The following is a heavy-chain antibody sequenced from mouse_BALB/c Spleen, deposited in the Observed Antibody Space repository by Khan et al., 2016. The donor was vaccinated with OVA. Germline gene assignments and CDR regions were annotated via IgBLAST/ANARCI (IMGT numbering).Heavy chain of an antibody. J-gene: IGHJ4*01. CDR1: GFSLTNYG. CDR2: IWNDGST. Sequence: QVRLQQSGPGLVAPSQSLSITCTISGFSLTNYGVHWVRQPPGKGLEWLVVIWNDGSTTYNSALKSRLTISKDNSKSQVFLKMNSLQTDDTAMYFCARQPSYHDNIREDWGKGTSGTGSS. CDR3: ARQPSYHDNIRED. V-gene: IGHV2-6-1*01. D-gene: IGHD1-1*01.